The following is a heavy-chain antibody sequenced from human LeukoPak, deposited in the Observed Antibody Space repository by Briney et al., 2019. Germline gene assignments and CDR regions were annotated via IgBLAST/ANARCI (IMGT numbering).Heavy chain of an antibody. CDR3: ASNQWPKWYFDL. D-gene: IGHD6-19*01. CDR1: GFTFSNYA. Sequence: GGSLRLSCAASGFTFSNYAMTWVRQAPGKGLEWVSAISGSGGATYYADSVKGRFTISRDNSKNTLYLQMNCLRAEDTAVYYCASNQWPKWYFDLWGRGTLVTVSS. V-gene: IGHV3-23*01. CDR2: ISGSGGAT. J-gene: IGHJ2*01.